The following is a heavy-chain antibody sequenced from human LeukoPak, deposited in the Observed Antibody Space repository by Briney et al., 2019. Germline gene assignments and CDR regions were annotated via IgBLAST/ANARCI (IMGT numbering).Heavy chain of an antibody. V-gene: IGHV3-23*01. CDR3: AKDRAVAGNYFDY. CDR1: GFTFSSYA. J-gene: IGHJ4*02. CDR2: ISGSGGSR. D-gene: IGHD6-19*01. Sequence: GGSLRLSCAASGFTFSSYAMSWVRQAPGKGLEWVSAISGSGGSRYYADSVKGRFTISRDNSKNILYLQMNSLRAEDTAVYYCAKDRAVAGNYFDYWGQGTLVTVSS.